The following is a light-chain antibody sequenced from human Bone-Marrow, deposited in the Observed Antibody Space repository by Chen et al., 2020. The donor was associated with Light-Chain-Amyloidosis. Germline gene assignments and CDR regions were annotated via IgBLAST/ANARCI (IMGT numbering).Light chain of an antibody. J-gene: IGLJ3*02. CDR3: QVWDRSSDRPV. CDR1: NIGYTS. CDR2: YDS. Sequence: SSVLTQTSSVSVAPGQTATIACGGNNIGYTSVHWYQQTPGQAPLLVVYYDSARPSGIPERLSGSNSGNTATQTISRGEAGDEADYYCQVWDRSSDRPVFGGVTKLTVL. V-gene: IGLV3-21*02.